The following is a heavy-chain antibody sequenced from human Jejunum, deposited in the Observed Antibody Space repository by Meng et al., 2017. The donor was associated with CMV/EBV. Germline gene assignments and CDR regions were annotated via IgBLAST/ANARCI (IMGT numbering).Heavy chain of an antibody. D-gene: IGHD3-10*01. Sequence: IGTGAYYWAWIRQRPGKGLEWIGNVFYSGDTYYNPSVESRAAISVDTALNQFSLRLSSVTAADTGVYYCARVSLWVGDVKYYFYGIDVWGQGTTVTVSS. CDR3: ARVSLWVGDVKYYFYGIDV. CDR1: IGTGAYY. CDR2: VFYSGDT. V-gene: IGHV4-31*02. J-gene: IGHJ6*02.